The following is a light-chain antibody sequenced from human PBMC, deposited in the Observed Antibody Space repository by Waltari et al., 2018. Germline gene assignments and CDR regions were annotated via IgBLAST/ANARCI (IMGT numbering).Light chain of an antibody. CDR2: GAS. J-gene: IGKJ2*01. Sequence: EIVLTQSPGTLSLSPGERATLSCRASQSVSSSYLAWYQQKPGQAPRLLIYGASSRATGIPDRFSGSGSGTDFTLTISRLEPEDFAVYYCQQYGSSPNTFGQG. CDR3: QQYGSSPNT. V-gene: IGKV3-20*01. CDR1: QSVSSSY.